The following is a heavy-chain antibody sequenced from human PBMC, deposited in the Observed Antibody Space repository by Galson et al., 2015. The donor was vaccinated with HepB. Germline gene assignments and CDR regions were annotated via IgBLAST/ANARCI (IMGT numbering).Heavy chain of an antibody. CDR2: ISYDGSYK. D-gene: IGHD3-10*01. V-gene: IGHV3-30*09. CDR1: GFTFSNFA. J-gene: IGHJ2*01. Sequence: SLRLSCAASGFTFSNFAMHWVRQAPGKGLEWVTLISYDGSYKYYADSVKGRFAISRDNSRSTLFLQVNSLRAEDMAVYFCARGQGIGRGDWYFDLWGRGTLVTVSS. CDR3: ARGQGIGRGDWYFDL.